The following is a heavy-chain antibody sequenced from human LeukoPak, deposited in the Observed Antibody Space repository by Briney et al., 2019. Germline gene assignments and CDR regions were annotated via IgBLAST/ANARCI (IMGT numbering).Heavy chain of an antibody. Sequence: GASVKVSCKASGYTFTSYYMHWGRQAPGQGLEWMGIINPSGGSTSYAQKFQGRVTMTRDTSTSTVYMELSSLRSEDTAVYYCASTPNNPVGALDYWGQGTLVTVSS. J-gene: IGHJ4*02. CDR1: GYTFTSYY. CDR2: INPSGGST. CDR3: ASTPNNPVGALDY. D-gene: IGHD1/OR15-1a*01. V-gene: IGHV1-46*01.